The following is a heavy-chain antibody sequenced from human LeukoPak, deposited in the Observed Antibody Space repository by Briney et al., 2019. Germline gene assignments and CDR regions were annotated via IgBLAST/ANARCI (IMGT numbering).Heavy chain of an antibody. CDR3: VRRKGDSSGFYYVDY. D-gene: IGHD3-22*01. J-gene: IGHJ4*02. CDR1: GGYVSSGDYY. CDR2: MYYDGST. V-gene: IGHV4-39*01. Sequence: SETLSLTCTVSGGYVSSGDYYWGWVRQPPGKGLEWIESMYYDGSTYSTPSLKSRVSISADTSKNQFSLKLSSVTAADTAVYYCVRRKGDSSGFYYVDYWGQGTLVTVSS.